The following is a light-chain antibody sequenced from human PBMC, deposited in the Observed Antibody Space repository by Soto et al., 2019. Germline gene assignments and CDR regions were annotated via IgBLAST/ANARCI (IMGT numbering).Light chain of an antibody. V-gene: IGKV3-11*01. CDR2: DAS. Sequence: EIVLTQSPATLSLSPGERATLSCRASQSVSSYLAWYQWKPGQAPRLLIYDASNRATGIPARFSGSGSGTDFTLPISSLEPEDFAVYYCQQRSNWPLTFGGGTKVEIK. CDR3: QQRSNWPLT. CDR1: QSVSSY. J-gene: IGKJ4*01.